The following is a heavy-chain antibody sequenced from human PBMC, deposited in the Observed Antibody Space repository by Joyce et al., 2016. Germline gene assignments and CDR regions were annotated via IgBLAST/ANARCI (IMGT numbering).Heavy chain of an antibody. D-gene: IGHD2-2*01. V-gene: IGHV4-39*07. CDR1: GGSISSSSYY. CDR3: AREDNQLYYYYGMDV. J-gene: IGHJ6*02. Sequence: QLQLQESGPGLVKPSETLSLTCTVSGGSISSSSYYWGWIRQPPGKGLEWIGSIYYSGSTNYNPALKSRVTISVDTSKNQFSLKLSSVTAADTAVYYCAREDNQLYYYYGMDVWGQGTTVTVSS. CDR2: IYYSGST.